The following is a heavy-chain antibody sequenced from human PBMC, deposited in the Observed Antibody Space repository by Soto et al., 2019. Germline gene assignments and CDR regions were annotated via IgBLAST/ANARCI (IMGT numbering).Heavy chain of an antibody. CDR2: ISVSGDNI. V-gene: IGHV3-21*01. CDR1: GFSFNSFN. D-gene: IGHD2-8*01. Sequence: GGSLRLSCLASGFSFNSFNMNWIRRAPGRGLEWVASISVSGDNIYYGDSMQGRFTISRDNSKRSVFLDLNSLRVEDTAVYYCARDLGLLKSMFDYWGQGTLVTVSS. J-gene: IGHJ4*02. CDR3: ARDLGLLKSMFDY.